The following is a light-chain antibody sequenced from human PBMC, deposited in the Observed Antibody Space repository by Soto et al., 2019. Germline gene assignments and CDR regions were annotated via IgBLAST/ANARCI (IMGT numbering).Light chain of an antibody. CDR2: GAS. Sequence: DIQMTQSPSSLSASVGDRVTITCRASQDISNFLVWFQQKPGKVPNLLIYGASTLHSGVPSRFSGSGSGTDFTITISSLQPEDVATYFCQKYNSAPFTFGPGTTVDIK. J-gene: IGKJ3*01. CDR3: QKYNSAPFT. CDR1: QDISNF. V-gene: IGKV1-27*01.